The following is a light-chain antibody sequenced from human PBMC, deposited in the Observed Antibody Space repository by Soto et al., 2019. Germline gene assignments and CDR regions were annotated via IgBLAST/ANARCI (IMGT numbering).Light chain of an antibody. Sequence: EIVMTQSPATLSLSPGERATLSCRASQTIDNTLAWYQRKPGQAPRLLIYDASTRATGVPARFSGSGYGTDFNLTISSLQSEDFAVYYCQHYNYWPYTFGQGTKVDIK. CDR1: QTIDNT. V-gene: IGKV3-15*01. J-gene: IGKJ2*01. CDR3: QHYNYWPYT. CDR2: DAS.